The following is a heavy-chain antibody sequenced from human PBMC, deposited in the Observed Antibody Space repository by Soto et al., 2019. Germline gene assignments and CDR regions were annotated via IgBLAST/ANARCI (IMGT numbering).Heavy chain of an antibody. CDR2: IYPGDSDT. CDR3: ARSPCGGDCIRFDP. V-gene: IGHV5-51*01. D-gene: IGHD2-21*02. CDR1: GFSFTSYW. J-gene: IGHJ5*02. Sequence: PGESLKISCKSSGFSFTSYWIGWVRQMPGKGLEWMGIIYPGDSDTRYSPSFQGQVTISADKSITTAYLQWRSLKASDTAMYYCARSPCGGDCIRFDPWGQGTLVTVSS.